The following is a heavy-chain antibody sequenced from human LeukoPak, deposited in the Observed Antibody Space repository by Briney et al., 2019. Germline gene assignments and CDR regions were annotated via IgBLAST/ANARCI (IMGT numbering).Heavy chain of an antibody. CDR3: AKEMIVVTGQYYFDY. V-gene: IGHV1-8*03. CDR1: GYTFGSDD. CDR2: INPNNGNL. D-gene: IGHD3-22*01. J-gene: IGHJ4*02. Sequence: ASVKVSCKASGYTFGSDDINWVRQATGQGLEWMGWINPNNGNLGYAQKFQGRVTITRNTPISTAYMELSSLRAEDTAVYYCAKEMIVVTGQYYFDYWGQGTLVTVSS.